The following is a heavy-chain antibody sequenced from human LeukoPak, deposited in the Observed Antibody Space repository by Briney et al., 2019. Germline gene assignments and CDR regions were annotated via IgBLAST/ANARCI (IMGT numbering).Heavy chain of an antibody. D-gene: IGHD2-21*02. J-gene: IGHJ1*01. CDR3: AKADIVVVTAIPEYFQH. CDR2: ISGNGGRT. Sequence: GGSLRLSCAASAFTFSTFAMSWVRQAPGKGLEWVSTISGNGGRTYYADSVKGRFTISRDNSKNTLYLRMNSLRVEDTAVYYCAKADIVVVTAIPEYFQHWGQGTLVTVSS. CDR1: AFTFSTFA. V-gene: IGHV3-23*01.